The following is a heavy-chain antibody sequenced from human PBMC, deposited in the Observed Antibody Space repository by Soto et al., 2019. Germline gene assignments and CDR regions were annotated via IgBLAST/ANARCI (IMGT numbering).Heavy chain of an antibody. V-gene: IGHV1-18*01. CDR2: ISTYNGNT. CDR3: VLYKWYDENYAWFYS. D-gene: IGHD1-7*01. J-gene: IGHJ5*01. Sequence: GASVKVSCKASGYTFTSYGISWVRQAPGQGLEWMGWISTYNGNTNFTQKLQGRVTMTTDTSTSTAYMELRSLRSDDTAVYYCVLYKWYDENYAWFYSCGQRSLVTGSS. CDR1: GYTFTSYG.